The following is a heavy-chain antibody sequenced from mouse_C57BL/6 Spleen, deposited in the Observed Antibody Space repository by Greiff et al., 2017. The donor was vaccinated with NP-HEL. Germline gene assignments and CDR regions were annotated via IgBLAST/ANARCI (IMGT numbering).Heavy chain of an antibody. V-gene: IGHV5-17*01. CDR1: GFTFSDYG. Sequence: DVKLVESGGGLVKPGGSLKLSCAASGFTFSDYGMHWVRQAPEKGLEWVAYISSGSSTIYYVDTVKGRFPISRDNAKNTLFLQMTSLRSEDTAMYYCARMVTTGFAYWGQGTLVTVSA. D-gene: IGHD2-2*01. CDR3: ARMVTTGFAY. CDR2: ISSGSSTI. J-gene: IGHJ3*01.